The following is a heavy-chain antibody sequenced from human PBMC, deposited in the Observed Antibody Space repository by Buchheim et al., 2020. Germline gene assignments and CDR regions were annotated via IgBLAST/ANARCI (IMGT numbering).Heavy chain of an antibody. D-gene: IGHD3-3*01. CDR1: GGSFSGYY. CDR3: ARGRQRFLEWSTRSYYYYGMDV. CDR2: INHSGST. V-gene: IGHV4-34*01. J-gene: IGHJ6*02. Sequence: QVQLQQWGAGLLKPSETLSLTCAVYGGSFSGYYWSWIRQPPGKGLEWIGEINHSGSTNYNPSLKSRVTISVDTSKNQFSLKLSSVTAADTAVYYCARGRQRFLEWSTRSYYYYGMDVWGQGTT.